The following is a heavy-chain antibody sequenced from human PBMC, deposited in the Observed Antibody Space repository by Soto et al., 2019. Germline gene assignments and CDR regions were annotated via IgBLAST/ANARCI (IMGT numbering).Heavy chain of an antibody. J-gene: IGHJ6*01. CDR2: ISYDGSNK. V-gene: IGHV3-30*18. CDR1: GFTFSSYG. Sequence: GGSLRLSCAASGFTFSSYGMHWVRQAPGKGLEWVAVISYDGSNKYYADSVKGRFTISSDNSKNTLYLQMNSLRAEDTAVYYCAKDRAGRRADISVYGMDDWGQGPTVIVSS. D-gene: IGHD6-19*01. CDR3: AKDRAGRRADISVYGMDD.